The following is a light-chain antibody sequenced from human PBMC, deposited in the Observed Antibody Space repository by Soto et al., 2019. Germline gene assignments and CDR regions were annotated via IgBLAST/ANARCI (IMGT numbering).Light chain of an antibody. Sequence: DIVITQSPLSLPVTPGEPASISCRSTQSLLHCNGYNYLDWYLQKPGQSPQLLIYLGSNRASGVPDRFSGSGPVTEFTLKISRVEAEDVGIYYCMQGVQTPPTFGQGTKVEIK. J-gene: IGKJ1*01. CDR2: LGS. CDR1: QSLLHCNGYNY. CDR3: MQGVQTPPT. V-gene: IGKV2-28*01.